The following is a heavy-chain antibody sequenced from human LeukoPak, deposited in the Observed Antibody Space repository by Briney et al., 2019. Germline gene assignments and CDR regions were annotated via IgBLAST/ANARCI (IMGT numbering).Heavy chain of an antibody. CDR3: ARVEFGGFDP. J-gene: IGHJ5*02. CDR1: GHTFTSDG. CDR2: ISEYNDNT. V-gene: IGHV1-18*01. D-gene: IGHD3-10*01. Sequence: GASVKVSCKASGHTFTSDGISWVRQAPGQGLEWMGWISEYNDNTKSAQNLQGRVTMTTDTSTSTAYMELRSLRSDDTAVYYCARVEFGGFDPWGQGTLVTVSS.